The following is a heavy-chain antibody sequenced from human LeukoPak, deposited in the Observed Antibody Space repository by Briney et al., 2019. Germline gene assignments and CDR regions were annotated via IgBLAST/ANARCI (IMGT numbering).Heavy chain of an antibody. CDR1: GYTFTSYG. CDR2: ISAYNGNT. V-gene: IGHV1-18*01. D-gene: IGHD5-12*01. CDR3: ARHPYIVATNTQSKGERYGMDV. J-gene: IGHJ6*02. Sequence: ASVKVSCKASGYTFTSYGISWVRQAPGQGLEWMGWISAYNGNTNYAQRLQGRVTMTTDTSTSTAYMELRSLRSDDTAVYYCARHPYIVATNTQSKGERYGMDVWGQGTTVTVSS.